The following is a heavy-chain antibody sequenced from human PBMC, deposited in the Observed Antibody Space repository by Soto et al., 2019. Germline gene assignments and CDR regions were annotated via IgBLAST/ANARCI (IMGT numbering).Heavy chain of an antibody. CDR1: GFTFSSYD. CDR3: ARGGIAVAGHPFFDY. CDR2: IGTAGDT. Sequence: GGSLRLSCAASGFTFSSYDMHWVRQATGKGLEWVSAIGTAGDTYYPGSVKGRFTISRENAKNSLYLQMNSLRAEDTAVYYCARGGIAVAGHPFFDYWGQGTLVTVSS. D-gene: IGHD6-19*01. J-gene: IGHJ4*02. V-gene: IGHV3-13*01.